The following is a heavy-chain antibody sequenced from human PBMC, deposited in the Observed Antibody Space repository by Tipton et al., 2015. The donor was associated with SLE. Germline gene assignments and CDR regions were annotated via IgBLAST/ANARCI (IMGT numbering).Heavy chain of an antibody. V-gene: IGHV3-33*01. CDR1: GFTFSSYG. Sequence: QLVQSGGGVVQPGGSLRLSCAASGFTFSSYGMHWVRQAPGKGLEWVAVIWYDGSNEQYTDSVKGRFTISRDDSKNTLFLQMNSLRAEDTAVYYCASEAYRDYGLIDPWGQGTLVTVSS. CDR2: IWYDGSNE. CDR3: ASEAYRDYGLIDP. D-gene: IGHD4-17*01. J-gene: IGHJ5*02.